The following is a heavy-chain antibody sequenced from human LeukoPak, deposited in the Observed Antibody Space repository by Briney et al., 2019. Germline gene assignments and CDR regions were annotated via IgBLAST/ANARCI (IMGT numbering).Heavy chain of an antibody. CDR3: AREVAGTKAFDI. D-gene: IGHD6-19*01. V-gene: IGHV3-11*01. Sequence: GWALRLSCAASGFTFSDYYMSWIRQAPAKGLEWVSYISSSGSTIYYAHSVKGRFTISRDNAKHSLYLQLNSLRAEDTAVYYCAREVAGTKAFDIWGQGTMVTVSS. CDR2: ISSSGSTI. J-gene: IGHJ3*02. CDR1: GFTFSDYY.